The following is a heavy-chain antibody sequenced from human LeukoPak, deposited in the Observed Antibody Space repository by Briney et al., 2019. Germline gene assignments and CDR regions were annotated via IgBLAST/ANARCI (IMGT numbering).Heavy chain of an antibody. J-gene: IGHJ4*02. Sequence: ASVKVSCKASGYTFTSYGISWVRQAPGQGLEWMGWISACNGNTNYAQKLQGRVTMTTDTSTSTAYMELRSLRSDDTAVYYCARGDYYDSSGYYRFDYWGQGTLVTVSS. CDR2: ISACNGNT. CDR3: ARGDYYDSSGYYRFDY. V-gene: IGHV1-18*01. D-gene: IGHD3-22*01. CDR1: GYTFTSYG.